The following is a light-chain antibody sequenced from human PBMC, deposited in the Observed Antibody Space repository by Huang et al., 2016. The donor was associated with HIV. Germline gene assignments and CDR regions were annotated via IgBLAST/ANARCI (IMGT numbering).Light chain of an antibody. J-gene: IGKJ2*01. Sequence: DIQMTQSPSSLSASVGDRVTITCQASQDITNSLKLFRQKPGKAPKLLIYDASKLESGVPSRFSGSGSGTYFTFTISSLQPEDIATYYCQQYHISYTFGQGTKLEIK. CDR2: DAS. V-gene: IGKV1-33*01. CDR3: QQYHISYT. CDR1: QDITNS.